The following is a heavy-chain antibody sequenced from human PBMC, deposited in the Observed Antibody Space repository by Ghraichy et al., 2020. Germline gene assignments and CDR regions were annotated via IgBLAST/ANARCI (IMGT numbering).Heavy chain of an antibody. CDR2: ISSSSGYI. CDR3: ARDRGYGSGYSYYAMDV. CDR1: GFTFSSYS. J-gene: IGHJ6*02. D-gene: IGHD3-10*01. V-gene: IGHV3-21*01. Sequence: GSLRLSCAASGFTFSSYSMNWVRQAPGKGLEWVSSISSSSGYIYYTDSLKGRFTISRDNAKNSLYLQMNSLRAEDTAVYYCARDRGYGSGYSYYAMDVWGQGTTVTVSS.